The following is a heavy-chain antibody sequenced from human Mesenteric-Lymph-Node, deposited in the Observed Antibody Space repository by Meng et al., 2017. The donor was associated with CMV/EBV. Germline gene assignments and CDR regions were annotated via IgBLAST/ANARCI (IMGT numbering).Heavy chain of an antibody. CDR1: YTFTSYY. CDR2: INPSGGST. CDR3: ARDIGSLYGGSWYWFDP. D-gene: IGHD6-13*01. Sequence: YTFTSYYIPWVRQAPGQGLEWMGIINPSGGSTNYAQKFQGRVTMTRDTSTSTVYMELSSLRSEDTAVYYCARDIGSLYGGSWYWFDPWGQGTLVTVSS. J-gene: IGHJ5*02. V-gene: IGHV1-46*01.